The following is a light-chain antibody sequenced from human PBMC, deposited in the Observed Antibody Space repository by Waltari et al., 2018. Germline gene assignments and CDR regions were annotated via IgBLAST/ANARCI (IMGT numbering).Light chain of an antibody. V-gene: IGKV4-1*01. Sequence: DIVMTQSPDSLAVSLVEGATINCKSSQSVLYSSNNKNYLDWYQQKPGQPPKLLIYWASTRESGVPDRFSGSGSGTDFTLTISSLQAEDVAVYYCQQYYSTPLTFGGGTKVEIK. CDR3: QQYYSTPLT. CDR1: QSVLYSSNNKNY. J-gene: IGKJ4*01. CDR2: WAS.